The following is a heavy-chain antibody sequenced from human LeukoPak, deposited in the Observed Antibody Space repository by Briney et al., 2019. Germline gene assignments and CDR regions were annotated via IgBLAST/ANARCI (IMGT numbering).Heavy chain of an antibody. CDR2: IIPIFGTA. CDR3: ARDGVWCSGGSCYSDY. J-gene: IGHJ4*02. Sequence: SVKVSCKASGYTFTSYGISWVRQAPGQGLEWMGGIIPIFGTANYAQKFQGRVTITADESTSTAYMELSSLRSEDTAVYYCARDGVWCSGGSCYSDYWGQGTLVTVSS. D-gene: IGHD2-15*01. CDR1: GYTFTSYG. V-gene: IGHV1-69*13.